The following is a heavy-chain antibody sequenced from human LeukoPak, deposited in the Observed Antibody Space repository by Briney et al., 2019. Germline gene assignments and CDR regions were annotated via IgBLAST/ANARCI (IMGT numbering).Heavy chain of an antibody. Sequence: GGSLRLSCAASGFTFSSYAMSWVRQAPGKGLEWVSAISGSGGSTYYADSVKGRFTISRDNSKNTLYLQMNGLRAEDTAVYYCARGRGSNWGPFDYWGQGTLVTVSS. CDR2: ISGSGGST. CDR1: GFTFSSYA. V-gene: IGHV3-23*01. D-gene: IGHD7-27*01. CDR3: ARGRGSNWGPFDY. J-gene: IGHJ4*02.